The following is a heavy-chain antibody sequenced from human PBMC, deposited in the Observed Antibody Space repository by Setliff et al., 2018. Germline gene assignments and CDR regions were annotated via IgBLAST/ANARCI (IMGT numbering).Heavy chain of an antibody. V-gene: IGHV1-2*06. Sequence: ASVKVSCKTSGYTFTGYYMHWVRQAPGQGLEWMGRINPNSGGTIYAQKFQGRVTMTRDTSISTAYMELSGLRSDDAAVYYCARDRPTVVIAAAKASFDHWGQGTLVTVSS. CDR1: GYTFTGYY. J-gene: IGHJ5*02. CDR2: INPNSGGT. D-gene: IGHD2-2*01. CDR3: ARDRPTVVIAAAKASFDH.